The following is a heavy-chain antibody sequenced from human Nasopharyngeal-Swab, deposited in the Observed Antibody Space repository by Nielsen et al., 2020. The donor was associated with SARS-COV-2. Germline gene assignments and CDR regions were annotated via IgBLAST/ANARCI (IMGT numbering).Heavy chain of an antibody. Sequence: GGSLRLSCAASGLTFSSYSMSWVRQAPGKGLEWVSSISSSSSYIYYADSVKGRFTISRDNAKNSLYLQMNSLRAEDTAVYYCARDPGLVSFDYWGQGTLVTVSS. V-gene: IGHV3-21*01. D-gene: IGHD6-19*01. CDR2: ISSSSSYI. CDR3: ARDPGLVSFDY. CDR1: GLTFSSYS. J-gene: IGHJ4*02.